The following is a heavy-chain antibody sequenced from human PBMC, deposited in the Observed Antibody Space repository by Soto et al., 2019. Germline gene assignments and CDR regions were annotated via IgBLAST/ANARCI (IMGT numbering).Heavy chain of an antibody. CDR3: ARSRRVWTNSGSYYGYYYYGMDV. Sequence: KPSETLSLTCAVYGGSFSGYYWSWIRQPPGKGLEWIGEINHSGSTNYNPSLKSRVTISVDTSKNQFSLKLSSVTAADTAVYYWARSRRVWTNSGSYYGYYYYGMDVWGQGTTVTVSS. V-gene: IGHV4-34*01. J-gene: IGHJ6*02. CDR1: GGSFSGYY. D-gene: IGHD3-10*01. CDR2: INHSGST.